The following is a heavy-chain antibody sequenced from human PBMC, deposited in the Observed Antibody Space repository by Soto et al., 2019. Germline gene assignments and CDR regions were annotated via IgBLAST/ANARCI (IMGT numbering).Heavy chain of an antibody. J-gene: IGHJ6*02. CDR3: ARRLYYDSSGFEGGGMDV. V-gene: IGHV4-39*01. CDR2: IYYSGST. CDR1: GSSISGYH. Sequence: SETLSLTCTVSGSSISGYHWGWIRQPPGKGLEWIGSIYYSGSTYYNPSLKSRVTISVDTSKNQFSLKLSSVTAADTAVYYCARRLYYDSSGFEGGGMDVWGQGTTVTVSS. D-gene: IGHD3-22*01.